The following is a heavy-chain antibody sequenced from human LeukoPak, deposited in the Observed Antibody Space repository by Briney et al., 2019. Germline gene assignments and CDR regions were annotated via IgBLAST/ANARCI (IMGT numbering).Heavy chain of an antibody. Sequence: PSETLSLTCAVYGGSFSGCYWRWIRQPPGKGLEWIGEINHSGSTNYNPSLKSRVTISIDTSKNQFSLKLSSVTAADTAVYYCARAMIVVIITTPGYFDLWGRGTLVTVSS. CDR2: INHSGST. D-gene: IGHD3-22*01. CDR3: ARAMIVVIITTPGYFDL. J-gene: IGHJ2*01. V-gene: IGHV4-34*01. CDR1: GGSFSGCY.